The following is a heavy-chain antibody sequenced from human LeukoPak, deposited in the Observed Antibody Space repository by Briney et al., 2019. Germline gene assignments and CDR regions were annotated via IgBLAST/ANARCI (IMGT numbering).Heavy chain of an antibody. D-gene: IGHD7-27*01. J-gene: IGHJ4*02. CDR1: GDSISRHY. V-gene: IGHV4-4*07. CDR3: ARGRGNWGFDY. Sequence: PSETLSLTCTVSGDSISRHYWSWIRQPPGKGLEWIGRIYTSGSTNYNPSLKSRVTMSVDTSKNQFSLKLSSVTAADTAVYYCARGRGNWGFDYWSQGTLVTVSS. CDR2: IYTSGST.